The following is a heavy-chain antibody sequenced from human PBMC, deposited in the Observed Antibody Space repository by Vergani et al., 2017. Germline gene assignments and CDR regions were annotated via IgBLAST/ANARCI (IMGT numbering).Heavy chain of an antibody. CDR2: ISYDGSNK. CDR3: AREELSSSWSYYYYYCMDV. J-gene: IGHJ6*03. V-gene: IGHV3-30-3*01. D-gene: IGHD6-13*01. CDR1: GFTFSSYA. Sequence: QVQLVESGGGVVQPGRSLRLSCAASGFTFSSYAMHWVRQAPGKGLEWVAVISYDGSNKYYADSVKGRFTISRDKSKNTLYLQMNSLRAEDTAVYYCAREELSSSWSYYYYYCMDVWGKGTTVTVSS.